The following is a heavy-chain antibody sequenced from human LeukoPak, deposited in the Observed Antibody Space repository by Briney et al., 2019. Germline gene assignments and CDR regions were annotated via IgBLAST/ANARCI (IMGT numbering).Heavy chain of an antibody. CDR3: ATGISKPNYDVSGYSDAFDI. J-gene: IGHJ3*02. CDR2: FDPEDVET. CDR1: GYTLSELS. V-gene: IGHV1-24*01. Sequence: ASVKVSCKVSGYTLSELSVHWVRQAPGKGLEWMGGFDPEDVETMYAQKFQGRVTMTEDTSTDTAYMELSSLRSEDTAVYYCATGISKPNYDVSGYSDAFDIWGQGTMVTVYS. D-gene: IGHD3-22*01.